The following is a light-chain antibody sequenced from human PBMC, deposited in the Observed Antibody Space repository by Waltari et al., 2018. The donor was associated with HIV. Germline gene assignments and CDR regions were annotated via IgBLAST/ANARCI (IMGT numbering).Light chain of an antibody. CDR1: SRDVGSYNH. CDR2: EVS. V-gene: IGLV2-23*02. Sequence: QSALTQPASVSGSPGQSITISCTGSSRDVGSYNHVSWYQQHPGKAPRLIIYEVSKRPSGVSNRYSASKSGKTASLTVSGLRAEDEADYYCSSYAGSSTFVIFGGGTKLTVL. CDR3: SSYAGSSTFVI. J-gene: IGLJ2*01.